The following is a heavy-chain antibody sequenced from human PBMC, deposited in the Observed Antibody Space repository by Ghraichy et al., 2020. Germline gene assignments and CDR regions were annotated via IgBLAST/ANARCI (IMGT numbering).Heavy chain of an antibody. D-gene: IGHD2-8*01. CDR1: GGSFSGYY. CDR2: INHSGST. J-gene: IGHJ4*02. V-gene: IGHV4-34*01. Sequence: SETLSLTCAVYGGSFSGYYWSWIRQPPGKGLEWIGEINHSGSTNYNPSLKSRVTVSVDTSKNQFSLKLSSVTAADTAVYYCASPHCTNGVCYNGLFDYWGQGTLVTVSS. CDR3: ASPHCTNGVCYNGLFDY.